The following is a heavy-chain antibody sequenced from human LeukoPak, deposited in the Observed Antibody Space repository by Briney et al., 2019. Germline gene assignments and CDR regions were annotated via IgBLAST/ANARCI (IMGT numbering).Heavy chain of an antibody. D-gene: IGHD5-24*01. CDR3: ARLVPEMATNDFDY. V-gene: IGHV4-39*01. J-gene: IGHJ4*02. CDR1: GGSISSSSYY. Sequence: PSETLSLTCTVSGGSISSSSYYWGWIRQPPGKGLEWIGSIYYSGSTYYNPPLKSRVTISVDTSKNQFSLKLSSVTAADTAVYYCARLVPEMATNDFDYWGQGTLVTVSS. CDR2: IYYSGST.